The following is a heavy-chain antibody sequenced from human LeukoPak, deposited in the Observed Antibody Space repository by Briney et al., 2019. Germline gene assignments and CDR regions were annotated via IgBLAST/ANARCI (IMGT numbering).Heavy chain of an antibody. J-gene: IGHJ5*02. CDR3: ARSGRRGLLGTTVTTMRWFDP. CDR1: GGSISNYY. Sequence: TSETLSLTCIVSGGSISNYYWSWIRQPAGKGLEWIGRIYTSGSTSYNPSLKSRLTMSVDTSKNQFSLKLSSVTAADTAVYYCARSGRRGLLGTTVTTMRWFDPWGQGTLVTVSS. D-gene: IGHD4-17*01. CDR2: IYTSGST. V-gene: IGHV4-4*07.